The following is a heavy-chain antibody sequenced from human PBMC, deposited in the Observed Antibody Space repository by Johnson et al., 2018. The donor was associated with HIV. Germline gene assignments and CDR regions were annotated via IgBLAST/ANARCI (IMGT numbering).Heavy chain of an antibody. CDR3: ERDKDVGYVSVRHAFDI. J-gene: IGHJ3*02. V-gene: IGHV3-23*04. Sequence: EMQLVESGGGLIQPGGSLRLSCAASGFTFSNNYMSWVRQAPGKGLEWVSAISGSGGSTYYADSVKGRFTISRDNSKNTLYLQMNRMRAGDTAVYYCERDKDVGYVSVRHAFDIWGQGTMVTVSS. D-gene: IGHD6-19*01. CDR1: GFTFSNNY. CDR2: ISGSGGST.